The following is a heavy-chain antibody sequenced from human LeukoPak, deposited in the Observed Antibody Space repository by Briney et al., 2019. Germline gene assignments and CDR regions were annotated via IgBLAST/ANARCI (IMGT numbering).Heavy chain of an antibody. J-gene: IGHJ4*02. Sequence: SETLSLTCAVYGGSFSGYYWSWIRQPPGKGLEWIGEINHSGSTNYNPSLKSRVTISVDRSKNQFSLKLSSVTAADTAVYYCARVGYCSSTSCYPYYFDYWGQGTLVTVSS. V-gene: IGHV4-34*01. CDR2: INHSGST. D-gene: IGHD2-2*01. CDR3: ARVGYCSSTSCYPYYFDY. CDR1: GGSFSGYY.